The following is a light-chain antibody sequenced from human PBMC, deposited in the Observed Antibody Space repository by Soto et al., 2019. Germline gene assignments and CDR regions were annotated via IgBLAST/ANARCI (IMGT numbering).Light chain of an antibody. CDR2: LAS. V-gene: IGKV2-28*01. J-gene: IGKJ2*01. CDR3: MQALQTPYS. CDR1: QSLLHRNGYSS. Sequence: DIVMTQSPLSLPVSPGEPDSISCRSSQSLLHRNGYSSLDWYLQKPGQSPRLLIYLASTRASGVPDNVSASGSGTVFTLKISRVEAEDVGIYYCMQALQTPYSFGQGTKLE.